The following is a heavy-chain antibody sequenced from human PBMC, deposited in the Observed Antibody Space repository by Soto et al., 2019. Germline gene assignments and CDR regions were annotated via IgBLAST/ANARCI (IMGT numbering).Heavy chain of an antibody. CDR1: GGSFSGYY. V-gene: IGHV4-34*01. D-gene: IGHD2-2*01. J-gene: IGHJ5*02. Sequence: QVQLQQWGAGLLKPSETLSLTCAVYGGSFSGYYWSWIRQPPGKGLEWIGEIYHSGSTNYNPSLKSRVTISLDTSKHQFSLKLSSVTAADTAVYYCARAGSYCSSTSCSLLYDWFDPWGQGTLVTVSS. CDR2: IYHSGST. CDR3: ARAGSYCSSTSCSLLYDWFDP.